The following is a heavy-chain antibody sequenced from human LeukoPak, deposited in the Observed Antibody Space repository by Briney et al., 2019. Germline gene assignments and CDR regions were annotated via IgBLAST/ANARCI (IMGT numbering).Heavy chain of an antibody. CDR2: IIPILGIA. CDR3: ARVTLYGSGSYGFDY. CDR1: GGTFSSYA. D-gene: IGHD3-10*01. J-gene: IGHJ4*02. V-gene: IGHV1-69*04. Sequence: ASVKVSCKASGGTFSSYAISWVRQAPGQGLEWMGRIIPILGIANYAQKFQGRVTITADKSTSTAYMELSSLRSEDTAVYYCARVTLYGSGSYGFDYWGQGTLVTVSS.